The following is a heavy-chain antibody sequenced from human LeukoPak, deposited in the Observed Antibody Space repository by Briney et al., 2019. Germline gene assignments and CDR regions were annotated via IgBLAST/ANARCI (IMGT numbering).Heavy chain of an antibody. CDR3: AKCGSYGGTQLDY. D-gene: IGHD5-18*01. J-gene: IGHJ4*02. CDR1: GYTFTGYY. Sequence: GASVKVSCKASGYTFTGYYMHWVRQAPGQGLEWMGWINPNSGGTNYAQKFQGRVTMTRDTSISTAYMELSRLRSDDTAVYYCAKCGSYGGTQLDYWGQGTLVTVSS. V-gene: IGHV1-2*02. CDR2: INPNSGGT.